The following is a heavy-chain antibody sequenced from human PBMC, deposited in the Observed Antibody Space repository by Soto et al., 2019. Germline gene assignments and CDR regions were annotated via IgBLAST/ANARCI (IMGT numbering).Heavy chain of an antibody. V-gene: IGHV4-30-2*01. D-gene: IGHD6-19*01. J-gene: IGHJ4*02. Sequence: SETLSLTCAVSGGSIDSGAFSLSWIRQPPGKSLEWIGYVTHSGTAYSIPSLNGRLTLSVDSSQTQFSLKLTSVTAADSAFYYCARIHWAQSSLDYWGRGILVTVSS. CDR3: ARIHWAQSSLDY. CDR1: GGSIDSGAFS. CDR2: VTHSGTA.